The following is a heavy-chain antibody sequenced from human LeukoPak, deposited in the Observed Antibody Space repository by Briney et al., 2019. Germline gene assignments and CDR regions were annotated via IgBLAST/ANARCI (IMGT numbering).Heavy chain of an antibody. Sequence: ASVKVSCKASGYTFTSYYMHWVRQAPGQGLEWMGWINPNSGGTNYAQKFQGRVTMTRDTSISTAYMELSRLRSDDTAVYYCARGQTYYYGSSGYSPIYYFDYWGQGTLVTVSS. J-gene: IGHJ4*02. D-gene: IGHD3-22*01. CDR1: GYTFTSYY. CDR2: INPNSGGT. V-gene: IGHV1-2*02. CDR3: ARGQTYYYGSSGYSPIYYFDY.